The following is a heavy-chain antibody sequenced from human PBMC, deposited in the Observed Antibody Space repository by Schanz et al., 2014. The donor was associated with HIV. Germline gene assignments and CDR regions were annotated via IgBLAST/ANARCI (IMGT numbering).Heavy chain of an antibody. J-gene: IGHJ6*02. CDR1: GFSFSNYG. Sequence: QVQLVESGGGVVQPGRSLRLSCAASGFSFSNYGMHWVRQAPGKGLEWVAVTWYDGSDKYYADSVKGRFTISRDNSKNTLFLQMSSLRAEDTAVYYCARDRLHPGNGMDVWGQGTTVTVSS. D-gene: IGHD4-4*01. V-gene: IGHV3-33*01. CDR3: ARDRLHPGNGMDV. CDR2: TWYDGSDK.